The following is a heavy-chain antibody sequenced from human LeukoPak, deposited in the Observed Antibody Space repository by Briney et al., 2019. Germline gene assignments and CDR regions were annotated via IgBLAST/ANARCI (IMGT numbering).Heavy chain of an antibody. CDR1: GFTFSSYA. V-gene: IGHV3-23*01. Sequence: PGGSRRLSCAASGFTFSSYAMSWVRQAPGKGLEWVSAISGSGGSTYYADSVKGRFTISRDNSKNTLYLQMNSLRAEDTAVYYCAKGVRVCSSTSCLPLKYYYYGMDVWGQGTTVTVSS. CDR2: ISGSGGST. CDR3: AKGVRVCSSTSCLPLKYYYYGMDV. J-gene: IGHJ6*02. D-gene: IGHD2-2*01.